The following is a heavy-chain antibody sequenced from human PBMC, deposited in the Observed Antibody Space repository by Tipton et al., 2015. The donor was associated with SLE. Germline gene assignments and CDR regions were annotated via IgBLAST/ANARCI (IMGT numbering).Heavy chain of an antibody. CDR1: GGSISRGGYY. V-gene: IGHV4-31*03. CDR3: ARDKSSSWYGVYMDV. Sequence: TLSLTCPVSGGSISRGGYYWSWIRQHPGKGLEWIGYIYYSGSTYYNPSLKSRVTISVDTSKNQFSLKLSSVTAADTAVYYCARDKSSSWYGVYMDVWGKGTTVTVSS. D-gene: IGHD6-13*01. J-gene: IGHJ6*03. CDR2: IYYSGST.